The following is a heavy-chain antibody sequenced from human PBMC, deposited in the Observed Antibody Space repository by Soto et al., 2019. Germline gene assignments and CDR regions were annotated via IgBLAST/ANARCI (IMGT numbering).Heavy chain of an antibody. CDR2: TFTGGST. CDR3: AKKPPSSIQGWAFDMDV. J-gene: IGHJ6*02. CDR1: GFSVTTNY. V-gene: IGHV3-53*02. Sequence: EVQLVETGGGLIQPGGSPRLSCLASGFSVTTNYIIWVRQPPGKGLEWVSTTFTGGSTHYADSVKGRFSISRDNSKNTVYLQMNNLRVEDTAVYYCAKKPPSSIQGWAFDMDVWGQGTTVSVSS. D-gene: IGHD1-26*01.